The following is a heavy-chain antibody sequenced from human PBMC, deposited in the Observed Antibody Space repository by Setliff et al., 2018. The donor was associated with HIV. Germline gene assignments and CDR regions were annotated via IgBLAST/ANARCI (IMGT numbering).Heavy chain of an antibody. Sequence: GESLKISCKGSGYSFSNYWIAWVRQTPGKGLEWMGIIYPGYSDTTYNPSFQSQATISADKSISTTYLRWSSLKASDSAMYYCARQERYCSGGSCYPQACDIWGQGTMVTVS. V-gene: IGHV5-51*01. J-gene: IGHJ3*02. D-gene: IGHD2-15*01. CDR1: GYSFSNYW. CDR2: IYPGYSDT. CDR3: ARQERYCSGGSCYPQACDI.